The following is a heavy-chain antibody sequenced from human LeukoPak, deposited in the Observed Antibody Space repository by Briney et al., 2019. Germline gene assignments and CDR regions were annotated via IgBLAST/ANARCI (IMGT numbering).Heavy chain of an antibody. D-gene: IGHD2-15*01. J-gene: IGHJ4*02. CDR3: ARDEGSGHAKGGY. CDR1: GGSISSSSYY. CDR2: IYYSGST. Sequence: KPSETLSLTCTVSGGSISSSSYYWGWIRQPPGKGLEWIGSIYYSGSTYYNPSLKSRVTISVDTSKNQFSLKLSSVTAADTAVYYCARDEGSGHAKGGYWGQGTLVTVSS. V-gene: IGHV4-39*07.